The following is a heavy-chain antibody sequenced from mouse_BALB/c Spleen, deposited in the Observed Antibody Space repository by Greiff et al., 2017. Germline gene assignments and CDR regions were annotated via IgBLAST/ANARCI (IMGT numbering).Heavy chain of an antibody. J-gene: IGHJ3*01. CDR1: GFSLTSYD. V-gene: IGHV2-9-2*01. D-gene: IGHD1-1*01. CDR3: VRDRSYDWFAY. Sequence: VKVVESGPGLVAPSQSLSITCTVSGFSLTSYDISWIRQPPGKGLEWLGVIWTGGGTNYNSAFMSRLSISKDNSKSQVFLKMNSLQTDDTAIYYCVRDRSYDWFAYWGQGTLVTVSA. CDR2: IWTGGGT.